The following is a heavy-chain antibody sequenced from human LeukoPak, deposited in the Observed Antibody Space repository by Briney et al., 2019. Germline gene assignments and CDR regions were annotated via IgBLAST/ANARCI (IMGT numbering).Heavy chain of an antibody. CDR3: AKGGTNFDY. J-gene: IGHJ4*02. D-gene: IGHD1-7*01. Sequence: GGSLRLSCAASGFTFSSYWMHWVRQAPGKGLEWVSSISSSSSYIYYADSVKGRFTISRDNSKNTLYLQMNSLRAEDTAVYYCAKGGTNFDYWGQGTLVTVSS. V-gene: IGHV3-21*04. CDR1: GFTFSSYW. CDR2: ISSSSSYI.